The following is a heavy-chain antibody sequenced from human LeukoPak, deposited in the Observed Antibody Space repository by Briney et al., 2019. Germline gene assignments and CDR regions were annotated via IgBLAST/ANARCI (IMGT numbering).Heavy chain of an antibody. CDR1: VFTFSSYA. V-gene: IGHV3-23*01. CDR2: ITGSSAST. J-gene: IGHJ4*02. CDR3: AQLDYYDPH. D-gene: IGHD3-22*01. Sequence: PGGSLRLSCAASVFTFSSYAMTWVRQAPWKGLEWVSSITGSSASTYYADSVKGRFTISRDTSKNTLYLQMNSLRAEDMAVYFCAQLDYYDPHWGQGPLVTVSS.